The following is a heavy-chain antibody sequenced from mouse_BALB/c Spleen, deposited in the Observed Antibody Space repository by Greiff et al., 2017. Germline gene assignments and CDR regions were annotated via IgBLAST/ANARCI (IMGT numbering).Heavy chain of an antibody. CDR2: ISSGGSYT. CDR1: GFTFSSYA. D-gene: IGHD2-4*01. J-gene: IGHJ3*01. V-gene: IGHV5-9-4*01. CDR3: AKYDYGAY. Sequence: EVKLMESGGGLVKPGGSLKLSCAASGFTFSSYAMSWVRQSPEKRLEWVAEISSGGSYTYYPDTVTGRFTISRDNAKNTLYLEMSSLRSEDTAMYYCAKYDYGAYWGQGTLVTVSA.